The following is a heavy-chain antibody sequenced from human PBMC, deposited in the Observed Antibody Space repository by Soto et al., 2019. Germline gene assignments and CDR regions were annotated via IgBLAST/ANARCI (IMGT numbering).Heavy chain of an antibody. CDR2: IYYSGST. V-gene: IGHV4-59*01. Sequence: PSETLSLTCTVSGGSISSYYWSWIRQPPGKGLEWIGYIYYSGSTNYNPSLKSRVTISVDTSKNQFSLKLSSVTAADTAVYYCARVARIAARPHYYYYGMDVWGQGTTVTVSS. CDR1: GGSISSYY. D-gene: IGHD6-6*01. CDR3: ARVARIAARPHYYYYGMDV. J-gene: IGHJ6*02.